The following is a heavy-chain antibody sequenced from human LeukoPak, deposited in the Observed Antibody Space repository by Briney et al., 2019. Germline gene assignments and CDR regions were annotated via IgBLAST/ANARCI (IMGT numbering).Heavy chain of an antibody. D-gene: IGHD3-10*01. CDR1: GFTFSYFT. Sequence: GGSPRLSCTASGFTFSYFTMHWVRPAPGKGLEWVSSISKGGDYKRYAGSARGRLTISRDNARNSMFLQMNSLRVEDTAVYYCARMGSYYYGSGSFFPSFDYWGQGTLVTVSS. J-gene: IGHJ4*02. CDR2: ISKGGDYK. CDR3: ARMGSYYYGSGSFFPSFDY. V-gene: IGHV3-21*01.